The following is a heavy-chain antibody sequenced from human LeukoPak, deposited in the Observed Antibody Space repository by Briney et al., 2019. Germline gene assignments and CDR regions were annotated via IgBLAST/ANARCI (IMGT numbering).Heavy chain of an antibody. J-gene: IGHJ3*02. Sequence: SETPSLTCTVSGGSISSSSYYWGWIRQPPGKGLEWIGSIYYSGSTYYNPSLKSRVTISVDTSKNQFSLKLSSVTAADTAVYYCAREIYSYGQEGDAFDIWGQGTMVTVSS. CDR2: IYYSGST. CDR3: AREIYSYGQEGDAFDI. D-gene: IGHD5-18*01. CDR1: GGSISSSSYY. V-gene: IGHV4-39*07.